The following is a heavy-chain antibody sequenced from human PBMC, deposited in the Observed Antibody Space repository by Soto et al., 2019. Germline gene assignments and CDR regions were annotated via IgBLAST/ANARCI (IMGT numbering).Heavy chain of an antibody. D-gene: IGHD6-19*01. CDR2: IKSETDGGTI. J-gene: IGHJ4*02. CDR1: GFTFSNVW. V-gene: IGHV3-15*07. Sequence: EVQLVESGGGLVKPGGSLRLSCAGSGFTFSNVWMNWVRQAPGKGLEWVGRIKSETDGGTIDYAAPVKGRFTISRDDSNNTLYLQTNSLKTEDTATYYCTPLALKYNSDWYPLSDWGQGTRVTVSS. CDR3: TPLALKYNSDWYPLSD.